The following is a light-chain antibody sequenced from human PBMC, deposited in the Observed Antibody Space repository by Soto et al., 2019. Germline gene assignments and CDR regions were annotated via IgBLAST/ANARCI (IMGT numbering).Light chain of an antibody. CDR3: QQRSNWHSIT. V-gene: IGKV3D-11*01. CDR2: DAS. CDR1: QGVSSY. Sequence: EIVLTQSPATLSLSPGERATLSCRASQGVSSYLAWYQQKPGQAPRLLIYDASNRATGIPARFSGSGPGTDFTLTISSLEPEDFAVYYCQQRSNWHSITSGQGTRLEIK. J-gene: IGKJ5*01.